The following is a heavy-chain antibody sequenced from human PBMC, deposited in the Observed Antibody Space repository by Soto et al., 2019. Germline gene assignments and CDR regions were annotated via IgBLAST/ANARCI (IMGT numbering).Heavy chain of an antibody. V-gene: IGHV3-15*01. CDR2: IKKKGDGGTT. J-gene: IGHJ4*02. CDR3: HTLGFRVVGATTDY. CDR1: GFTFSNAW. D-gene: IGHD1-26*01. Sequence: GGSLRLSCAASGFTFSNAWMNWVRQAPGKGLEWVGRIKKKGDGGTTDYAAPVKGRFRISRDDAIKTLYLEMNSLQIDDTAVYYRHTLGFRVVGATTDYWGRGTLVTVSS.